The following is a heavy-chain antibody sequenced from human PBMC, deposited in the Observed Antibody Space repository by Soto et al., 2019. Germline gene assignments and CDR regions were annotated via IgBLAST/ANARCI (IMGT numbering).Heavy chain of an antibody. CDR3: AKDPNGDYVGAFDS. CDR2: IGGSGIIT. V-gene: IGHV3-23*01. J-gene: IGHJ4*02. CDR1: GFNFSSFA. Sequence: GGSLRLSCRASGFNFSSFAMTWVRQAPGKGLEWVSSIGGSGIITYYTDSVKGRFTISRDNSGNTLFLHMNSLRADDTAVYHCAKDPNGDYVGAFDSWGQGSLVTVSS. D-gene: IGHD4-17*01.